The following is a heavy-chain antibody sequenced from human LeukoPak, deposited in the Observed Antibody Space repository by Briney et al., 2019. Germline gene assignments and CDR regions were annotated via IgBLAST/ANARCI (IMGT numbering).Heavy chain of an antibody. D-gene: IGHD1-14*01. J-gene: IGHJ6*02. CDR1: GFTFSSYG. CDR3: ARDQEPFYYYGMDV. V-gene: IGHV3-30*03. CDR2: ISYDGSNK. Sequence: GGSLRLSCAASGFTFSSYGMHWVRQAPGKGLEWVAVISYDGSNKYYAVSVKGRFTISRDNSKNTLYLQMNSLRAEDTAVYYCARDQEPFYYYGMDVWGQGTTVTVSS.